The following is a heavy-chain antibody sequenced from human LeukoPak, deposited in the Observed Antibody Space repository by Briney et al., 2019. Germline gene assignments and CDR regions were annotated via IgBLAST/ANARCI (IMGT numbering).Heavy chain of an antibody. Sequence: GGSLRLSCVASGFTFGSYNMNWVRQAPGKGLEWVSYISGSSSTIYYADSVKGRFTISRDNAKNSLSLQMNSLRAEDTAVYYCARDLQQLAYGMDVWGQGITVTVSS. J-gene: IGHJ6*02. V-gene: IGHV3-48*04. CDR2: ISGSSSTI. CDR1: GFTFGSYN. CDR3: ARDLQQLAYGMDV. D-gene: IGHD6-13*01.